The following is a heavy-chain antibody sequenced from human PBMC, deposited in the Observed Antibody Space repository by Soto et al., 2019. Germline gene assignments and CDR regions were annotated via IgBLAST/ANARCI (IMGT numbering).Heavy chain of an antibody. V-gene: IGHV4-59*01. CDR1: GGSTSYYS. J-gene: IGHJ5*02. CDR2: IYYSRST. D-gene: IGHD5-18*01. CDR3: ARDRGYSNWFDP. Sequence: SETLFPNCSVSGGSTSYYSCSCIPQPPGNGLEWIGYIYYSRSTDYNPSLRSRVTISVDTSKNQFSLKLSSVTAADTAVYYCARDRGYSNWFDPWGQGTLVTVSS.